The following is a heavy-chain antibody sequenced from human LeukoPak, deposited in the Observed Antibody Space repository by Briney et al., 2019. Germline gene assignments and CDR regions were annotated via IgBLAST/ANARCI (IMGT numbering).Heavy chain of an antibody. Sequence: GASVKVSCKASGYTFTSYGISWVRQAPGQGLEWMGWISAYNGDTNYAQKLQGRVTMTKDTSTSTAYMELRSLRSDDTAVYSCAIDLGYSSGWYSDYWGQGTLVTVSS. D-gene: IGHD6-19*01. J-gene: IGHJ4*02. CDR2: ISAYNGDT. CDR1: GYTFTSYG. CDR3: AIDLGYSSGWYSDY. V-gene: IGHV1-18*01.